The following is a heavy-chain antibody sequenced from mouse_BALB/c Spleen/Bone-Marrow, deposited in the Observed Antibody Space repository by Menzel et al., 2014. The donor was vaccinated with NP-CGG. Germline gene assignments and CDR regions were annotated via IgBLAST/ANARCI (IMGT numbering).Heavy chain of an antibody. CDR1: GFNIKDTY. D-gene: IGHD1-2*01. CDR2: TDPANGNT. V-gene: IGHV14-3*02. CDR3: ARGGTTATWYFDV. Sequence: EVQGVESGAELVKPGASVKLSCTASGFNIKDTYMHWVKQRPEQGLEWIGRTDPANGNTKYDPKFQGKATITADTSSNTAYQQLSSLTSEDTAVYYCARGGTTATWYFDVWGAGTTVTVSS. J-gene: IGHJ1*01.